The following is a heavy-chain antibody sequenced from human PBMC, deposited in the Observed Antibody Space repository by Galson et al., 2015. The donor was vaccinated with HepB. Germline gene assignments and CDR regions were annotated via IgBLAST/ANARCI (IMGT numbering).Heavy chain of an antibody. D-gene: IGHD3-22*01. CDR1: GGTFSSYA. J-gene: IGHJ4*02. CDR2: IIPIFGTA. Sequence: SVKVSCKASGGTFSSYAISWVRQAPGQGLEWMGGIIPIFGTANYAQKFQGRVTITADESTSTAYMELSSLRSEDTAMYYCARISDSSGYYSDYWGQGTLVTVSS. CDR3: ARISDSSGYYSDY. V-gene: IGHV1-69*13.